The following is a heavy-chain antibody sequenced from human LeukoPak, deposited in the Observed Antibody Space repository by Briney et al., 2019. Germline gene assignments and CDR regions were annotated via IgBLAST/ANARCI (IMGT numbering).Heavy chain of an antibody. Sequence: ASVKVCCKASGYTFTSYDINWVRQATGQGLEWKGWMNPNSGNTGYAQKFQGRVTITRNTSISTAYMELSSLRSEDTAVYYCARVQISGPRWFDPWGQGTLVTVSS. CDR3: ARVQISGPRWFDP. D-gene: IGHD3-10*01. V-gene: IGHV1-8*03. CDR1: GYTFTSYD. CDR2: MNPNSGNT. J-gene: IGHJ5*02.